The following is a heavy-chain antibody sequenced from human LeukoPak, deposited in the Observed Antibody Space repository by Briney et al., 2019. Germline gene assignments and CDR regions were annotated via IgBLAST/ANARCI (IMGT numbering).Heavy chain of an antibody. V-gene: IGHV4-4*07. Sequence: SETLSLTCTVSGGSISSYYWSWIRQPAGKGLEWIGRIYTSGSTNYNASLKSRVSMSVDTSKNQFSLKLSSVTAADTAVFYCARKKGGTKREFHYGGKETLVTVS. CDR3: ARKKGGTKREFHY. J-gene: IGHJ4*02. D-gene: IGHD3-16*01. CDR1: GGSISSYY. CDR2: IYTSGST.